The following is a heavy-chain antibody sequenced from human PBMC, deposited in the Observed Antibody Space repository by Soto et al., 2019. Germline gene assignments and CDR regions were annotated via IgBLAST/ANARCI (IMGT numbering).Heavy chain of an antibody. CDR1: GGSIRNTTYH. CDR3: FGVLAATLDY. V-gene: IGHV4-39*01. Sequence: SETLSLTCSVSGGSIRNTTYHWCWIRQPPGKGLECIGTLYYRRATDYNPSLKSRVTISVDTSKNQLSLNMSSVTAADTAVYYCFGVLAATLDYWGQGTLVTVSS. CDR2: LYYRRAT. J-gene: IGHJ4*01. D-gene: IGHD2-21*02.